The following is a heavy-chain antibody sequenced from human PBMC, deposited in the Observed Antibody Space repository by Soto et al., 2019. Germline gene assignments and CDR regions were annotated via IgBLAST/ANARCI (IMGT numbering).Heavy chain of an antibody. V-gene: IGHV3-30*18. CDR3: AKGRDSSGYSAFDI. D-gene: IGHD3-22*01. Sequence: PGGSLRLSCAASGFTFSNYGMHWVRQAPGRGLEWVAVISYDGSDKYYVDSVKGRFTISRDNSKNTLNLQMNSLRAEDTAVYYCAKGRDSSGYSAFDIWGQGTMVTVSS. J-gene: IGHJ3*02. CDR2: ISYDGSDK. CDR1: GFTFSNYG.